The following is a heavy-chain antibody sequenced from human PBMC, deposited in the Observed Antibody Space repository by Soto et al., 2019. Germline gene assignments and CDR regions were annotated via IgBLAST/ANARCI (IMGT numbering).Heavy chain of an antibody. CDR2: ISAAGDP. CDR1: GFTFRNYD. CDR3: ARTDRDFYGLDV. J-gene: IGHJ6*02. Sequence: EVQLVESGGGLVQPGGSLRLSCEASGFTFRNYDMHWVRQGTGKGLEWVSGISAAGDPEYADSVEGRFTISRENAQNSFSLQMNSLRVGDTAVYYCARTDRDFYGLDVWGQGTTVIVSS. V-gene: IGHV3-13*05.